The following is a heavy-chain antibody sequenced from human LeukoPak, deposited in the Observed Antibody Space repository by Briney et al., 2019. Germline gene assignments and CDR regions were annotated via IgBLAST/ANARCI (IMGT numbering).Heavy chain of an antibody. CDR1: GYTFTSYA. V-gene: IGHV1-3*01. Sequence: ASVQVSCQASGYTFTSYAMHWVRQAPGQRLEWMGWINAGNGNKKYSQKFQGRVTITRDTSASTAYMELSSLRSEDTAVYYYARERTTWFDPWGQGTLVTVSS. D-gene: IGHD2/OR15-2a*01. CDR2: INAGNGNK. CDR3: ARERTTWFDP. J-gene: IGHJ5*02.